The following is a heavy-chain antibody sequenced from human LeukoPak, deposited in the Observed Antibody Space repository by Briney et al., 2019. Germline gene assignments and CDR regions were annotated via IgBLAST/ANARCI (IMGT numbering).Heavy chain of an antibody. D-gene: IGHD6-19*01. CDR2: IYQGGSEK. CDR3: VRDGSGYDY. Sequence: PGGSLKLSCAASRFTFSNYWMSWVRQPPGKGLEWGAHIYQGGSEKYYLNSVKGRFTISRDNAKNSLYLQMNSLRADDTAIYYCVRDGSGYDYWGQGTLVTVSS. J-gene: IGHJ4*02. V-gene: IGHV3-7*05. CDR1: RFTFSNYW.